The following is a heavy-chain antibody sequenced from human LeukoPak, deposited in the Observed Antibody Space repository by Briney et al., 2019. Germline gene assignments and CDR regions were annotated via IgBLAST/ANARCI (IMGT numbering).Heavy chain of an antibody. J-gene: IGHJ6*03. CDR1: GGSISSYY. V-gene: IGHV4-59*01. CDR2: IYYSGST. CDR3: ARDVRYDFLSGYMDV. D-gene: IGHD3-3*01. Sequence: SETLSLTCTVSGGSISSYYWSWIRQPPGKGLEWIGYIYYSGSTNYNPSLKSRVTISVDTSKNQFSLKLSSVTAADTAVYYCARDVRYDFLSGYMDVWGKGTTVTVSS.